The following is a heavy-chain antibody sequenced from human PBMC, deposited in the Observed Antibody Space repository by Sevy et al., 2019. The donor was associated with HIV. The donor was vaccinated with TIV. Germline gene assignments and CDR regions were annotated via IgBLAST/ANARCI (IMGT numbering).Heavy chain of an antibody. J-gene: IGHJ4*02. CDR3: ARDGYDGSGYQRGLFDF. Sequence: ASVKVSCKASGYIFTSYGISWVRQAPRQGLEWMGWINGHNGNTNYVQNLQGRVTMTTDTSTNTADMELRSLGSDDTAVYYCARDGYDGSGYQRGLFDFWGQGTLVTVSS. CDR1: GYIFTSYG. D-gene: IGHD3-22*01. V-gene: IGHV1-18*01. CDR2: INGHNGNT.